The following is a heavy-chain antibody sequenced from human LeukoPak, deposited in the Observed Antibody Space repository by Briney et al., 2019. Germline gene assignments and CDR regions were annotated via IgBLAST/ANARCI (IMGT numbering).Heavy chain of an antibody. V-gene: IGHV1-2*02. CDR3: ASAVRVTTDFDC. J-gene: IGHJ4*02. CDR2: INPNGGGT. D-gene: IGHD2-21*02. Sequence: ASVKVSCKASGYTFTGYNIHWMRQAPGQGLEGMGWINPNGGGTNYAQNFQGRVTMTRDTSITTVYMEVSGLTSDDTAVYYCASAVRVTTDFDCWGQGPLVTVSS. CDR1: GYTFTGYN.